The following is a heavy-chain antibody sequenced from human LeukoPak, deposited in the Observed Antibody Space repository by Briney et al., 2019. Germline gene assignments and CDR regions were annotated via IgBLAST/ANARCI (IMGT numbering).Heavy chain of an antibody. V-gene: IGHV3-48*02. CDR1: GFTFSSYI. Sequence: GGSLRLSCAASGFTFSSYIMNWVRQAPGKGLEWVSYISSSSSTIYYADSVKGRFTISRDNAKNSLYLQMNSLRDEDTAVYYCARGLYCGGDCSNWFDPWGQGTLVTVSS. CDR3: ARGLYCGGDCSNWFDP. D-gene: IGHD2-21*02. CDR2: ISSSSSTI. J-gene: IGHJ5*02.